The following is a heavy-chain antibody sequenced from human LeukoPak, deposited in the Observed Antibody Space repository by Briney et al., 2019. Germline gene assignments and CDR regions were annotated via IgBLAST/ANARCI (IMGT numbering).Heavy chain of an antibody. CDR2: IYTSGGT. V-gene: IGHV4-39*07. D-gene: IGHD4-17*01. J-gene: IGHJ4*02. Sequence: AETLSLTCTVSGGSISSSSYYWGWIRQPPGKGLEWIGRIYTSGGTNYNPSLKSRVTMSVDTSKNQFSLKLSSVTAADTAVYYCARDQDYGDYFDYWGQGTLVTVSS. CDR3: ARDQDYGDYFDY. CDR1: GGSISSSSYY.